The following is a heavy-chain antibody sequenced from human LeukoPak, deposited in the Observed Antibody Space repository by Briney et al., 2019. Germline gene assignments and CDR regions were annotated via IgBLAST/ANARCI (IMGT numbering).Heavy chain of an antibody. CDR2: ISYDGSNK. V-gene: IGHV3-30-3*01. Sequence: GGSLRLSCAASGFTFSSYAMHWVRQAPGKGLEWVAVISYDGSNKYYADSLRGRFTVSIDNAKNSLYLQMNRLRAEDTAMYYCARDLWDHWGQGTLVTVSS. CDR3: ARDLWDH. CDR1: GFTFSSYA. J-gene: IGHJ4*02.